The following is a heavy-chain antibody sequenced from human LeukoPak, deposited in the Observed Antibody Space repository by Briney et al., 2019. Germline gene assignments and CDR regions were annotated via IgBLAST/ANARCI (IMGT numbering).Heavy chain of an antibody. J-gene: IGHJ4*02. Sequence: GGSLRLSCAASGFTFTSYAMSWVRQAPGKGLEGVSAISGSGGSTYYADSVKGRFTISRDNSKNTLYLQMNSLRAEDTAVYYCAKRSVAGTGYYFDCWGQGTPVTVSS. CDR1: GFTFTSYA. CDR3: AKRSVAGTGYYFDC. V-gene: IGHV3-23*01. CDR2: ISGSGGST. D-gene: IGHD6-19*01.